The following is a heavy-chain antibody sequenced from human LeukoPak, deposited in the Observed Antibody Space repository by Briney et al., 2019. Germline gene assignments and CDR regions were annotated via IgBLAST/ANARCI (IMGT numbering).Heavy chain of an antibody. D-gene: IGHD1-20*01. CDR3: ARENNWSDPRVDY. CDR1: GFIFSDYY. J-gene: IGHJ4*02. V-gene: IGHV3-11*01. CDR2: ISSSGSTI. Sequence: GGSLRLSCAASGFIFSDYYMSWIRQAPGKGLEWVSYISSSGSTIYYADSVKGRFTISRDNAKNSLFLQMNSLRAEDTAVYYCARENNWSDPRVDYWGQGTLVTVSS.